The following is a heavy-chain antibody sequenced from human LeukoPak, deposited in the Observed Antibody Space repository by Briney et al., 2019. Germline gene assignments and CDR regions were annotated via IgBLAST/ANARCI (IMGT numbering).Heavy chain of an antibody. CDR3: ARDSGDGSGTYYPYGMDV. J-gene: IGHJ6*02. CDR2: ISRSSIYI. CDR1: GFTFSSYN. Sequence: KPGGSLRLSCAASGFTFSSYNMNWVRQAPGKGLEWVSSISRSSIYIYYADSVKGRLTISRDNAENSLSLQMNSLRAEDTAVYYCARDSGDGSGTYYPYGMDVWGQGTTVTVSS. V-gene: IGHV3-21*01. D-gene: IGHD3-10*01.